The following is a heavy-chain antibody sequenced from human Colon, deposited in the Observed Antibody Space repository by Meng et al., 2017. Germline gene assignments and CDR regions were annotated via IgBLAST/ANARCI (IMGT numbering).Heavy chain of an antibody. D-gene: IGHD3-16*01. Sequence: GESLKTSCAASGFTFSGSAMHWVRQASGKGLEWVGRIRSKGYSYATAYVESVKGRFTISRDDSKNTAYLQMNSLKTEDTAVYYCSRSYTDDLDYWGQGTLVTVSS. CDR3: SRSYTDDLDY. J-gene: IGHJ4*02. V-gene: IGHV3-73*01. CDR2: IRSKGYSYAT. CDR1: GFTFSGSA.